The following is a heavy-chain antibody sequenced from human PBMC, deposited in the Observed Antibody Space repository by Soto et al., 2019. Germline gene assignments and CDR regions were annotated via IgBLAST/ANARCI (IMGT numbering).Heavy chain of an antibody. CDR2: ISGSGGST. D-gene: IGHD3-9*01. CDR1: GFTFSSYA. Sequence: GGSLRLSCAASGFTFSSYAMSWVRQAPGKGLEWVSAISGSGGSTYYADSVKGRFTISRDNSKNRLYLQMNSLGAEDRAVYYCAKGPGDYDILTGYWSFDYWGQGTLVTVSS. CDR3: AKGPGDYDILTGYWSFDY. J-gene: IGHJ4*02. V-gene: IGHV3-23*01.